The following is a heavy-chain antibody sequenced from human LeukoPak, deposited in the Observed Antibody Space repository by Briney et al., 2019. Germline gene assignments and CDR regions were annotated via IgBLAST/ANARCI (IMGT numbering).Heavy chain of an antibody. CDR2: IYYSGST. CDR1: GGSISSGGYS. V-gene: IGHV4-31*03. Sequence: SETLSLTCTVSGGSISSGGYSWSWIRQHPGKGLEWIGYIYYSGSTYYNPSLKSRVTISVDTSKNQFSLKLSSVTAADTAVYYCARDTLKGDYGALFDYWGQGTLVTVSS. D-gene: IGHD4-17*01. J-gene: IGHJ4*02. CDR3: ARDTLKGDYGALFDY.